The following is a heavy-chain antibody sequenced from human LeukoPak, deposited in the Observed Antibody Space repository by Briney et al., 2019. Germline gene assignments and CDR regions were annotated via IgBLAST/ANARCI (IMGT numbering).Heavy chain of an antibody. CDR1: GFTFNSYA. J-gene: IGHJ4*02. Sequence: GGSLRLSCAASGFTFNSYAMSWVRQAPGKGLEWVSVISGGAGSTHHADSVKGRFTISRDNSKNTLYLQMNSLRAEDTAVYYCARDPCSGGSCYLYYWGQGTLVTVSS. V-gene: IGHV3-23*01. CDR3: ARDPCSGGSCYLYY. CDR2: ISGGAGST. D-gene: IGHD2-15*01.